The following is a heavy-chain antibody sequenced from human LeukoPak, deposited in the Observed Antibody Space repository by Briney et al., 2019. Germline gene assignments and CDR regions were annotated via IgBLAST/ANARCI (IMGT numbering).Heavy chain of an antibody. CDR1: GYTFTSYA. CDR2: INAGNGNT. Sequence: GASVKVSCTASGYTFTSYAMHWVRLAPGQRLEWMGWINAGNGNTKYSQKFQGRVTITRDTSASTAYMELSSLRSEDTAVYYCARGDGSSSWYYWFDPWGQGTLVTVSS. J-gene: IGHJ5*02. CDR3: ARGDGSSSWYYWFDP. D-gene: IGHD6-13*01. V-gene: IGHV1-3*01.